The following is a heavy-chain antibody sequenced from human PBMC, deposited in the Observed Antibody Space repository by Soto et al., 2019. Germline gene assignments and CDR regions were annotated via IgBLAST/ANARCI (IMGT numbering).Heavy chain of an antibody. CDR1: GGSFSGYY. CDR2: INHSGST. Sequence: SETLSLTCAVYGGSFSGYYWSCIRQPPGKGREWIGEINHSGSTNYNPSLKSRVTISVDTSKNQSSLKLSSVTAADTAVYYCARKGGYSSSRGYYYYGMDVWGQGTTVTVSS. CDR3: ARKGGYSSSRGYYYYGMDV. V-gene: IGHV4-34*01. D-gene: IGHD6-6*01. J-gene: IGHJ6*02.